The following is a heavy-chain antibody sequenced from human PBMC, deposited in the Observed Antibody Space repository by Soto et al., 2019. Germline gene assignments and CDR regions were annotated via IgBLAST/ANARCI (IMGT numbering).Heavy chain of an antibody. CDR2: IYYSGST. V-gene: IGHV4-39*01. J-gene: IGHJ4*02. CDR3: ARQPAGYSYARYYFDY. Sequence: PSETLSLTCTVSGGSISSSSYYWGWIRQPPGKGLEWIGSIYYSGSTYYNPSRKSRVTISVDTSKNQFSLKLSSVTAADTAVYYCARQPAGYSYARYYFDYWGQGTLVTVSS. CDR1: GGSISSSSYY. D-gene: IGHD5-18*01.